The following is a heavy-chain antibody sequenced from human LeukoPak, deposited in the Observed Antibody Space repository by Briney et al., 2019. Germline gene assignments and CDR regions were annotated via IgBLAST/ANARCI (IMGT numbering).Heavy chain of an antibody. CDR1: GFTFSSYW. J-gene: IGHJ5*02. Sequence: GGSLRLSCAASGFTFSSYWMSWVRQAPGKGLEWVANIKQDGSEKYYVDSVKGRFTISRDNAKNSLYLQVNSLRAEDTAVYYCARIAVAGLNWFGPWGQGTLVTVSS. D-gene: IGHD6-19*01. CDR3: ARIAVAGLNWFGP. CDR2: IKQDGSEK. V-gene: IGHV3-7*01.